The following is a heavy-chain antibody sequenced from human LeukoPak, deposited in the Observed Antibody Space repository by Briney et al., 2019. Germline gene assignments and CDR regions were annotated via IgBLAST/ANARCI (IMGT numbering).Heavy chain of an antibody. CDR2: IYTSGST. V-gene: IGHV4-61*02. CDR3: ARGGYGSGFDY. D-gene: IGHD3-10*01. J-gene: IGHJ4*02. Sequence: SETLSLTCTVSGGSISSGSYYWGWVRQPAGRGLEWIGRIYTSGSTNYNPSLKSRVTISVDTSKNQFSLKLSSVTAADTAVYYCARGGYGSGFDYWGQGTLVTVSS. CDR1: GGSISSGSYY.